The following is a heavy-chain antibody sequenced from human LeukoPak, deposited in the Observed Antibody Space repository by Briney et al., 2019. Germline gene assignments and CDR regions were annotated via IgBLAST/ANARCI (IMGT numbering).Heavy chain of an antibody. V-gene: IGHV4-30-4*01. J-gene: IGHJ5*02. CDR2: IYYSGNT. CDR1: GGSISNGDSY. Sequence: SQTLSLTCTVSGGSISNGDSYWSWIRQPPGKGLEWIGYIYYSGNTYYNPSLKSRVTVSVDTSKNQFSLKLRSVTAADTAVYYCARETPNIQLWSWAPKYNWFDPWGQGTLVIVSS. D-gene: IGHD5-18*01. CDR3: ARETPNIQLWSWAPKYNWFDP.